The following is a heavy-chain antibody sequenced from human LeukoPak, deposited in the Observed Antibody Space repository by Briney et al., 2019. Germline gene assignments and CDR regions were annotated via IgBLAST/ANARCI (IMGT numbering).Heavy chain of an antibody. J-gene: IGHJ4*02. Sequence: GGSLRLSCAASGFTVSSHYMSWVCQAPGKGLEWVSVIYSGGSTYYADSVKGRFTISRDNSENTLYLQMNSLRAEDTAVYYCARGFTVDGGDYFDYWGQGTLVTVSS. CDR1: GFTVSSHY. CDR3: ARGFTVDGGDYFDY. D-gene: IGHD3-9*01. CDR2: IYSGGST. V-gene: IGHV3-53*01.